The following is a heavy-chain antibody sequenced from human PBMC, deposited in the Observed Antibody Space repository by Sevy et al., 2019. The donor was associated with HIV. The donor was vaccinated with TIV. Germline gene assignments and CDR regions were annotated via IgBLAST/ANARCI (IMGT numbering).Heavy chain of an antibody. V-gene: IGHV4-61*01. Sequence: SETLSLTCNVSTMSVSSASDYWTWIRQPPGKGLEWIGNVYYFGSTNYNPSLKSRVTISLDTSKSQFSLKLRSVTTADTAVYYCVRDQYYDISTGHYAMDVWGQGTTVTVSS. D-gene: IGHD3-9*01. CDR1: TMSVSSASDY. J-gene: IGHJ6*02. CDR3: VRDQYYDISTGHYAMDV. CDR2: VYYFGST.